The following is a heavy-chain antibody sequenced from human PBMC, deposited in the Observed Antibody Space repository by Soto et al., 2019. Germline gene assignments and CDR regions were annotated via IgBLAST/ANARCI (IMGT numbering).Heavy chain of an antibody. CDR2: IKGDGSER. D-gene: IGHD1-26*01. CDR3: ARIRKGGFCDY. V-gene: IGHV3-7*03. CDR1: EFPFSNFW. Sequence: PGGSLRLSCAASEFPFSNFWMTWVRQAPGKGLEWVANIKGDGSERYYAGSVKGRFTISRDSAKNSLCLQMDSLRAEDTAVYFCARIRKGGFCDYWGQGAVVTVSS. J-gene: IGHJ4*02.